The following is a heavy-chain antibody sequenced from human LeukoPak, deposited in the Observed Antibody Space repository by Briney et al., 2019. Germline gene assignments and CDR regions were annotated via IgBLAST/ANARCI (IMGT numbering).Heavy chain of an antibody. D-gene: IGHD3-10*01. J-gene: IGHJ4*02. Sequence: GGSLRLSCAASGFTFDDYAMHWVRQAPGKGLEWVSGISWNSGSIGYADSVKGRFTISRDNAKNTLYLQMNSLRAEDTAVYYCASHPNYYGSGSYFAYWGQGTLVTVSS. V-gene: IGHV3-9*01. CDR2: ISWNSGSI. CDR3: ASHPNYYGSGSYFAY. CDR1: GFTFDDYA.